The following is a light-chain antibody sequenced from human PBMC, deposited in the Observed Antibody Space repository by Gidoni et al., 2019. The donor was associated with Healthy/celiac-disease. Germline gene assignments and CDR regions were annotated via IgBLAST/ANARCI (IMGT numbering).Light chain of an antibody. Sequence: EIVLTQFPGTLSVSPGGRSTLFCRATHTVSANFLAWYQQKPGQPPTLLIYDASRWATGVPDRFSGSGSGTDFSLTINRLQTEDSALYYCQQYGAPPLTFGGGTRVEI. CDR3: QQYGAPPLT. J-gene: IGKJ4*01. CDR1: HTVSANF. CDR2: DAS. V-gene: IGKV3-20*01.